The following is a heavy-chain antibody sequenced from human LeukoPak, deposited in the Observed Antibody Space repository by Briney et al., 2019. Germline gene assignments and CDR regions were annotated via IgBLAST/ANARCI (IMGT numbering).Heavy chain of an antibody. CDR2: IRRDGDVE. CDR1: GFTFSTYW. D-gene: IGHD4-17*01. V-gene: IGHV3-7*01. J-gene: IGHJ4*02. CDR3: TRGYGDLLNY. Sequence: PGGSLRLSCVGSGFTFSTYWMTWVRQAPGKGLEWVANIRRDGDVEHYADSVRGRFTISRDNAKNTLYLQMNSLRAEDTAVYYCTRGYGDLLNYWGQGTLVTVSS.